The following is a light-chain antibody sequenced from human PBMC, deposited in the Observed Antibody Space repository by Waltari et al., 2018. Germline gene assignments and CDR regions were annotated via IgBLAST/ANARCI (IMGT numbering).Light chain of an antibody. CDR1: DNDVGSYKL. CDR2: EVS. Sequence: QSALTQPASVSGSPGQSITISCTGTDNDVGSYKLVPWYQQHPGKVPKLMIYEVSRRPSGVSNRFSGSKSGNTASLTISGLQAEDEADYYCCSYAGSSTVIFGGGAKLTVL. V-gene: IGLV2-23*02. CDR3: CSYAGSSTVI. J-gene: IGLJ2*01.